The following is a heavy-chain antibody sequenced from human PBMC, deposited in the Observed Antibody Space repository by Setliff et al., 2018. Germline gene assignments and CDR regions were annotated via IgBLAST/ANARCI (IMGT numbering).Heavy chain of an antibody. CDR1: GFTFSNYE. J-gene: IGHJ4*02. CDR2: INSGGSLI. V-gene: IGHV3-48*03. D-gene: IGHD4-17*01. CDR3: ARLRKDYGDYYYFDY. Sequence: GSLRLSCAASGFTFSNYEMNWVRQAPGKGLKWVSYINSGGSLIYYADSVKGRFTISRDNAKNSLYLQMNSLRAEDTAVYYCARLRKDYGDYYYFDYWGQGTLVTVSS.